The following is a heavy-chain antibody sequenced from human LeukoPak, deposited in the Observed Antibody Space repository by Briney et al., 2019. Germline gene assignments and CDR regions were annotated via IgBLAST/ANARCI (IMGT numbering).Heavy chain of an antibody. Sequence: SETLSLTCTVSGGSISSYYWSWIRQPPGKGLEWIGYIYTSGSTNYNPSLKSRVTISVDTSKNQFSLKLSSVTAADTAVYYRASLGHDAFDIWGQGTMVTVSS. CDR1: GGSISSYY. CDR3: ASLGHDAFDI. V-gene: IGHV4-4*09. J-gene: IGHJ3*02. CDR2: IYTSGST.